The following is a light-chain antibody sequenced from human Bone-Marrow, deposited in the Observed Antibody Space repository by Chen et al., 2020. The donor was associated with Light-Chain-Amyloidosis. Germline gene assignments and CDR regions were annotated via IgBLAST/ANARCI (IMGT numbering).Light chain of an antibody. V-gene: IGLV3-21*02. CDR1: NIGSTS. Sequence: SYLLTQPSSVSVAPGQTATIACGGNNIGSTSGHCYQQTPGQAPLLVVYDDSDRPSGIPERLSGSNSGNTATLTISRVEAGDEADYYCQVWDRSSDRPVFGGGTKLTVL. CDR2: DDS. J-gene: IGLJ3*02. CDR3: QVWDRSSDRPV.